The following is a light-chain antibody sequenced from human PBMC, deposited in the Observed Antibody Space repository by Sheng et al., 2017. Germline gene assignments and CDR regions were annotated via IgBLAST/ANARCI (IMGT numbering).Light chain of an antibody. J-gene: IGLJ2*01. V-gene: IGLV2-23*02. Sequence: QSALTQPASVSGSPGQSITISCTGTNSDIGSYNFVSWYQQRPGKAPKLMIFEITKRPSGVSHRFSGSRSGYTASLTISGLQADDEADYYCCAYAGRNILVFGGGTKVTV. CDR2: EIT. CDR1: NSDIGSYNF. CDR3: CAYAGRNILV.